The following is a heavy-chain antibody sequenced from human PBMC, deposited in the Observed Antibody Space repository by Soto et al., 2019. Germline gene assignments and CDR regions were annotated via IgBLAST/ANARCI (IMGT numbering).Heavy chain of an antibody. CDR2: ISSSGTFK. CDR3: ARDPPHGGTSSWDADS. V-gene: IGHV3-21*01. CDR1: GFIFTTNS. J-gene: IGHJ4*02. Sequence: GGSLRLSCEASGFIFTTNSMNWVRQVPGKGLQWLSSISSSGTFKSYGDSVKGRFTISRDNAKNSLCLQMNNLSGEDTGLYYCARDPPHGGTSSWDADSWGPGTLVTVSS. D-gene: IGHD2-15*01.